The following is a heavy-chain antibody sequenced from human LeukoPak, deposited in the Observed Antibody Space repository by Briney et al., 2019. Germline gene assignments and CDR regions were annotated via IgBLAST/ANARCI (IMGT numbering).Heavy chain of an antibody. CDR2: ISGGTT. CDR1: GFTISTYG. Sequence: PGGSLRLSCAASGFTISTYGMSWVRQAPGKGLEWVSSISGGTTYYADSVKGRFTISRDNSKNTVSLQMNSLRAEDTAVYYCAKSVYYSGNYWGQGTLVTVSS. V-gene: IGHV3-23*01. CDR3: AKSVYYSGNY. J-gene: IGHJ4*02. D-gene: IGHD3-10*01.